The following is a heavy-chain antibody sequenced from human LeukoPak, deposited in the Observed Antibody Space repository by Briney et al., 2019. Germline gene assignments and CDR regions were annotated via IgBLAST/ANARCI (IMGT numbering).Heavy chain of an antibody. Sequence: SETLSLTCAVYGGSFSGYYWSWIRQPPGKGLEWIGEINHSGSTNYNPSLKSRVTISVDTSKNQFSLKLSSVTAADTAVYYCARGRSWLQLYYYYMDVWGKGTTVTVSS. CDR2: INHSGST. V-gene: IGHV4-34*01. D-gene: IGHD5-24*01. CDR1: GGSFSGYY. CDR3: ARGRSWLQLYYYYMDV. J-gene: IGHJ6*03.